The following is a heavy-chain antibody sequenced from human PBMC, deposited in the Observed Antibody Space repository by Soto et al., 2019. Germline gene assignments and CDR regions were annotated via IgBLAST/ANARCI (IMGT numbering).Heavy chain of an antibody. Sequence: EGQLVESGGGLVEPGGSLRLSYAASGFNFNVAWMNWVRQAPGKGLEWLGRIKSKGGGETTEYVAFVKGRFTISRDGSKNTLYLQKNSLKSEDTAVYYCTKVLALPPNDAFDIWGQGTMVTVSS. CDR2: IKSKGGGETT. CDR1: GFNFNVAW. V-gene: IGHV3-15*01. D-gene: IGHD3-3*02. CDR3: TKVLALPPNDAFDI. J-gene: IGHJ3*02.